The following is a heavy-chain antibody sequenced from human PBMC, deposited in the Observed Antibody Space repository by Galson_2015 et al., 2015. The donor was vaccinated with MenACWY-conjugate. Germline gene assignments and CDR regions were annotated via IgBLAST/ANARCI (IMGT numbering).Heavy chain of an antibody. Sequence: SVKVSCKASGVTFTTFGISWVRQAPGQGLECVGRVIPILGEVTYAQEFQGRVTITADKSTRTAYMELNSLRSDDTAVYYCAGGVAGGYNYYRLHVWVQGTPVIVSS. CDR3: AGGVAGGYNYYRLHV. J-gene: IGHJ6*02. D-gene: IGHD3-16*01. CDR1: GVTFTTFG. CDR2: VIPILGEV. V-gene: IGHV1-69*04.